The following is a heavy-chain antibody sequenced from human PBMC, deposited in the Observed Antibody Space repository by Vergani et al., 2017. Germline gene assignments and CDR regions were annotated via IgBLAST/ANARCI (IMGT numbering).Heavy chain of an antibody. V-gene: IGHV4-59*12. J-gene: IGHJ4*02. CDR1: GGSISSYY. D-gene: IGHD2-15*01. CDR3: ARANQDCSGGSCYNLYFDY. Sequence: QVQLQESGPGLVKPSETLSLTCTVSGGSISSYYWSWIRQPPGKGLEWIGYIYYSGSTYYNPSLKSRVTISVDTSKNQFSLKLSSVTAADTAVYYCARANQDCSGGSCYNLYFDYWGQGTLVTVSS. CDR2: IYYSGST.